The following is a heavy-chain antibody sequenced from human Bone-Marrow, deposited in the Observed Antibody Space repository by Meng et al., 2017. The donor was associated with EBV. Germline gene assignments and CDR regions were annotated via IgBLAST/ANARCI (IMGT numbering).Heavy chain of an antibody. Sequence: QVQLVESGGGVVQPGGSLRLSCAVSGFTFSSYGMHWVRQAPGKGLEWVAVIWYDGSNKYYADSVKGRFTISRDNSKNTLYLQMNSLRAEDTAVYYCARDIPSGAGVQGVPDYWGQGTLVTVAS. J-gene: IGHJ4*02. CDR3: ARDIPSGAGVQGVPDY. D-gene: IGHD3-10*01. CDR1: GFTFSSYG. V-gene: IGHV3-33*01. CDR2: IWYDGSNK.